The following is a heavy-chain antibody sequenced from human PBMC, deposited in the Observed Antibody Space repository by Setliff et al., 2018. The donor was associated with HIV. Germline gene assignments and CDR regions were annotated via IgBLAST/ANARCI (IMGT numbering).Heavy chain of an antibody. CDR3: ASAPIVVVIPHAFDI. CDR1: GGSISSHY. D-gene: IGHD3-22*01. V-gene: IGHV4-59*11. CDR2: IYYSGST. J-gene: IGHJ3*02. Sequence: SDTLSLTCTVSGGSISSHYWSWIRQPPGKGLEWIGSIYYSGSTNYNPSLKSRVTISVDTSKNQFSLKLSSVTAADTAVYYCASAPIVVVIPHAFDIWGQGTMVTVSS.